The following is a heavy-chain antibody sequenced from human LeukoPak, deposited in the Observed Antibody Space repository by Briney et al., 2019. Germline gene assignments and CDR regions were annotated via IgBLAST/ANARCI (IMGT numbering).Heavy chain of an antibody. CDR3: AKEGSPGFGDLYFYYMDV. J-gene: IGHJ6*03. V-gene: IGHV3-23*01. CDR2: ISSSSGRNT. D-gene: IGHD3-10*01. CDR1: GFTFSSYS. Sequence: GGSLRLSCAASGFTFSSYSMNWVRQAPGKGLEWVSSISSSSGRNTYYADSVKGRFTISRDNSKNTLFLQMNSLRAEDTAIYYCAKEGSPGFGDLYFYYMDVWGKGTTVTVSS.